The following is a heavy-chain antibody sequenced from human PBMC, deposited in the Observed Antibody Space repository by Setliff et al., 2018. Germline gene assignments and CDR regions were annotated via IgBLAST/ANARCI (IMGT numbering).Heavy chain of an antibody. CDR3: ERLVRHCTRISCQRTSEADL. Sequence: GASVKVSCKASGYTFTDYGVSWVRQAPGLGLEWVGWISPHNGKSYSAPKFQDRVFLTTDTSTATAYLDLRSLRSDDTAVYYCERLVRHCTRISCQRTSEADLWGQGTQVTVSS. D-gene: IGHD2-15*01. CDR1: GYTFTDYG. CDR2: ISPHNGKS. V-gene: IGHV1-18*01. J-gene: IGHJ5*02.